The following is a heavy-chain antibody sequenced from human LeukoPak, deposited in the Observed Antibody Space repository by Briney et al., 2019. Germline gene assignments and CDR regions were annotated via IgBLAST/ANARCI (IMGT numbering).Heavy chain of an antibody. Sequence: SQTLSLTCVISGDSVSRNNIAWNWIWQFPSRGLEGQGRTYYNSQWFTDYAVSVRSRITINPDTSKNQFSLQLNSVTPEDTAVYYCARGRDVVVVPAADFDYWGQGILVTVSS. CDR1: GDSVSRNNIA. CDR2: TYYNSQWFT. V-gene: IGHV6-1*01. CDR3: ARGRDVVVVPAADFDY. J-gene: IGHJ4*02. D-gene: IGHD2-2*01.